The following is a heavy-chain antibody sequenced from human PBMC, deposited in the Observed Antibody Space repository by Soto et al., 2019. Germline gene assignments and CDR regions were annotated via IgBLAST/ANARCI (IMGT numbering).Heavy chain of an antibody. J-gene: IGHJ4*02. CDR1: GGSISSGNYY. D-gene: IGHD4-17*01. V-gene: IGHV4-30-4*01. CDR2: ISYSGTT. Sequence: SETLSLTCTVSGGSISSGNYYWSWIRQPPGKGLEWIGFISYSGTTHYSASLRSRVSISVDTSKNQFSLDLSSVTAADTAVYYCATMGTPVTGLYYFDYWGQATLVTVSS. CDR3: ATMGTPVTGLYYFDY.